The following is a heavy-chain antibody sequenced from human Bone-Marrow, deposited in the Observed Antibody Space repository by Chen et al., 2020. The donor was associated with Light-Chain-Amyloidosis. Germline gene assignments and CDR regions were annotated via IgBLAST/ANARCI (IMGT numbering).Heavy chain of an antibody. CDR1: GFNFSSFG. CDR3: TRTGGYFDF. CDR2: VSGSTVST. Sequence: GFNFSSFGMSWVRQAPGKGLEWVSTVSGSTVSTYYAGAVKGRFIISRDNSKSTLYLQMNSLRAGDTAVYFCTRTGGYFDFWGQGSLVTVSS. V-gene: IGHV3-23*01. D-gene: IGHD3-10*01. J-gene: IGHJ4*02.